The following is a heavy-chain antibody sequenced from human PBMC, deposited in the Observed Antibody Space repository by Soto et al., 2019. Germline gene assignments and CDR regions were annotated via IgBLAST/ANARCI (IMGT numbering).Heavy chain of an antibody. J-gene: IGHJ4*02. CDR3: AHIVVAGLGYDFDY. Sequence: QITLKESGPTLVKPTQTLTLTCTFSGFSLSSTRMAVGWIRQPPGKALEWLALIYWDDDKRYSPFLKSRLTITKATSKNQVVLTMSNMVPVDTARYYCAHIVVAGLGYDFDYWGQGTLVTVSS. V-gene: IGHV2-5*02. D-gene: IGHD6-19*01. CDR1: GFSLSSTRMA. CDR2: IYWDDDK.